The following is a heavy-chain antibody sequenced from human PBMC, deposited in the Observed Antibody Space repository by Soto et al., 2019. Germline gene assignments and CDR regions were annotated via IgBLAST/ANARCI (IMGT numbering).Heavy chain of an antibody. Sequence: QVQLVQSGAEVKKPGSSVKISCTASGDTFNDRTFTWVRRAPGQGLEWMGRVIPLLDASNYAEKFQDRVTITAXXXXXXXXXXXXXXXXXXXXXXXXAXGKTQMTQDRMGFYYYMDVWGKGTTVTVSS. V-gene: IGHV1-69*08. J-gene: IGHJ6*03. CDR3: AXGKTQMTQDRMGFYYYMDV. CDR1: GDTFNDRT. D-gene: IGHD1-26*01. CDR2: VIPLLDAS.